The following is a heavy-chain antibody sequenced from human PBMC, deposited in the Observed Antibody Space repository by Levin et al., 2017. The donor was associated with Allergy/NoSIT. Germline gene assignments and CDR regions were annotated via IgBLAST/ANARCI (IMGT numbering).Heavy chain of an antibody. CDR3: ARGVRFFDWSITGGMDG. J-gene: IGHJ6*02. CDR1: GYTFTGYY. CDR2: INPNSGGT. D-gene: IGHD3-9*01. V-gene: IGHV1-2*02. Sequence: GESLKISCKASGYTFTGYYMHWVRQAPGQGLEWMGWINPNSGGTNYAQKFQGRVTMTRDTSISTAYMELSRLRSDDTAVYYCARGVRFFDWSITGGMDGWGQGTTVTVSS.